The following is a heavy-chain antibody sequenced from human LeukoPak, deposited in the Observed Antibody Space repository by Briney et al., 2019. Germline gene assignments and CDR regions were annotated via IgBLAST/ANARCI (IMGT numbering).Heavy chain of an antibody. CDR3: AKTFDSSGIDY. J-gene: IGHJ4*02. CDR2: NMGDGTGQ. CDR1: GFTLSVYW. D-gene: IGHD3-22*01. Sequence: GGSLRLSCAASGFTLSVYWMTWIRQAPGKGLEWVAHNMGDGTGQKYVDSVKGRFTISRDNTKNSLFLQLNSLRAEDTAVYYCAKTFDSSGIDYWGQGTLVTVSS. V-gene: IGHV3-7*01.